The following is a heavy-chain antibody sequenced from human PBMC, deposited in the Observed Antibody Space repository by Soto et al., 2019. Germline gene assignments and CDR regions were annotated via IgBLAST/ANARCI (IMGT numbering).Heavy chain of an antibody. CDR1: AYCSTGYY. CDR3: DP. Sequence: KGSCKRSAYCSTGYYMHWVRQAPGQGREWMGWINPNSGGTNYAKKFQGRVTMTSVTAADRAVYYCARSRSRGHLRDWFDPWGHGRLVTVSS. CDR2: INPNSGGT. V-gene: IGHV1-2*02. J-gene: IGHJ5*02. D-gene: IGHD3-10*01.